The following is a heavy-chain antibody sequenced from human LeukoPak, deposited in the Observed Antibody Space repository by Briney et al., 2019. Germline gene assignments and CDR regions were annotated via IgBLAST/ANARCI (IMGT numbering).Heavy chain of an antibody. J-gene: IGHJ4*02. CDR2: ISYDGSNK. CDR1: GFTFSSYA. CDR3: TTIDY. Sequence: GGSLRLSCAASGFTFSSYAMHWVRQAPGKGLEWVAVISYDGSNKYYADSVKGRFTISRDNSKNTLYLQMNSLRAEDTAVYYCTTIDYWGQGTLVTVSS. V-gene: IGHV3-30*03. D-gene: IGHD1-1*01.